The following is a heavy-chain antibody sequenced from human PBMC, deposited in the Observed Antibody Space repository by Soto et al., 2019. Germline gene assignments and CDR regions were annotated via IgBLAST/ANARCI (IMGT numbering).Heavy chain of an antibody. CDR1: GGSISSGGYY. CDR2: IYYSGST. J-gene: IGHJ5*02. CDR3: ARNSYNDWFDP. V-gene: IGHV4-31*03. D-gene: IGHD1-1*01. Sequence: SETLSLTCTVSGGSISSGGYYWSWIRQHPGKGLEWIGYIYYSGSTYYNPSLKSRVTISVDTSKNQFSLKLSSVTAADTAVYYCARNSYNDWFDPWGQGTLVTVSS.